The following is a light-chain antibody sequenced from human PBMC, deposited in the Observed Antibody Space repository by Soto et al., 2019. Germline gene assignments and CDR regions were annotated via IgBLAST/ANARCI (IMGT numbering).Light chain of an antibody. Sequence: QSALTQPASVSGSPGQSITISCAGTNNDVGGYNFVSWYQQHPGKAPKLLIYEVTDRPSGVSHRFSGSKSGNTASLTISGLQADDEADYYCAAWDDSLSGPCVFGAGTKLTVL. J-gene: IGLJ1*01. CDR1: NNDVGGYNF. CDR2: EVT. V-gene: IGLV2-14*01. CDR3: AAWDDSLSGPCV.